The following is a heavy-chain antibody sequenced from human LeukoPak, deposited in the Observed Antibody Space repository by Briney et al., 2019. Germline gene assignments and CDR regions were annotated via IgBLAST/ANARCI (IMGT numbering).Heavy chain of an antibody. CDR2: IYSGGST. D-gene: IGHD2-21*02. CDR1: GFTVSSNY. CDR3: ARDGCGGDCYPPLYYFDY. J-gene: IGHJ4*02. Sequence: GGSLRLSCAASGFTVSSNYMSWVRQAPGKGLEWVSVIYSGGSTYYADSVKGRFTISRDNSKNTLYLQMNSLRAEDTAVYYCARDGCGGDCYPPLYYFDYWGQGTLVTVSS. V-gene: IGHV3-66*01.